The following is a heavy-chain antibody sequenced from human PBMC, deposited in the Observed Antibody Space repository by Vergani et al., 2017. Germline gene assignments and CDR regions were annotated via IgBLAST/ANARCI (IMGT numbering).Heavy chain of an antibody. CDR1: GGTFSSYA. CDR2: IIPIFDTA. D-gene: IGHD2-15*01. Sequence: QVQLVQSGAEVKKPGSSVKVSCKASGGTFSSYAISWVRQAPGQGLEWMGRIIPIFDTANYAQKFQGRVTITADESTSTAYMELSSLRSEDTAVYYCARVPLRYCSGGSCHNYYYGMDVWGQGTTVTVSS. CDR3: ARVPLRYCSGGSCHNYYYGMDV. J-gene: IGHJ6*02. V-gene: IGHV1-69*18.